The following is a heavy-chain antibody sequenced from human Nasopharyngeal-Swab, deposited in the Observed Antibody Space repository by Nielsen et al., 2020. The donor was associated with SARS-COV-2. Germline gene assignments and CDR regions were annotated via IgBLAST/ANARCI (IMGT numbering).Heavy chain of an antibody. D-gene: IGHD3-16*01. J-gene: IGHJ4*02. CDR3: ARAALTVTYSFDY. V-gene: IGHV3-11*05. Sequence: GESLKISCAASGFTFSDYYMSWIRQAPGKGLEWVSYISSSSNYTNYADSVKGRFTISRDNAKNSLYLQMNSLRAEDTAVYYCARAALTVTYSFDYWGQGTLVTVSS. CDR1: GFTFSDYY. CDR2: ISSSSNYT.